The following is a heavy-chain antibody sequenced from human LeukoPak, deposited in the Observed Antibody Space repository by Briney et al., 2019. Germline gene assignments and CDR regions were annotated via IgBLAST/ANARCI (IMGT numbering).Heavy chain of an antibody. J-gene: IGHJ3*02. D-gene: IGHD3-22*01. V-gene: IGHV1-18*01. Sequence: GASVKVSCKASGYTFTSYDISWVRQAPGQGLEWMGWINAYNGNTNYAQKLQGRVTMTTHTSTSTAYMELRSLRSDDTAVYYCARCGRYSGYYYGVAFDIWGQGTMVTVSS. CDR3: ARCGRYSGYYYGVAFDI. CDR2: INAYNGNT. CDR1: GYTFTSYD.